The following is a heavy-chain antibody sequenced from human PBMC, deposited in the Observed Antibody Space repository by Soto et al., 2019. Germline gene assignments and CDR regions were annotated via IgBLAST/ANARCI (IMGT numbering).Heavy chain of an antibody. Sequence: GGSLRLSCTASGFNFGDYVVTWFRQAPGKGLEWVGFIRRNADGGATEQDASVKSRFTISRDDSKNTEYLKINNKRTEDTAVYYCTRDSGCGGDCYENYFDYWGQGT. V-gene: IGHV3-49*03. J-gene: IGHJ4*02. CDR2: IRRNADGGAT. CDR3: TRDSGCGGDCYENYFDY. CDR1: GFNFGDYV. D-gene: IGHD2-21*02.